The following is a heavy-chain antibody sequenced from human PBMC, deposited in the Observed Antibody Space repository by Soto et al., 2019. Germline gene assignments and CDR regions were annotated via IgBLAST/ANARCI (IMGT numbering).Heavy chain of an antibody. CDR1: GGSVNSGNYY. V-gene: IGHV4-34*01. CDR2: MSHSGGT. J-gene: IGHJ3*02. D-gene: IGHD1-1*01. CDR3: ARVGRGTPTTLVYPFDI. Sequence: QVQLQQWGAGLLKPSETLSLTCAVYGGSVNSGNYYWSWIRQPPGKGLEWVWEMSHSGGTHFNPSLKSRVPISVDTSKNQFPLKLSYVTAADTALYYCARVGRGTPTTLVYPFDIWGPGTLVTVSS.